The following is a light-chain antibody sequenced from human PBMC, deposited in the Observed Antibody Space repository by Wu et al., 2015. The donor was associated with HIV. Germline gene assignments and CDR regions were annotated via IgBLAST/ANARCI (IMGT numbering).Light chain of an antibody. CDR3: QQYNNWPRT. CDR1: QNISSN. V-gene: IGKV3-15*01. Sequence: EIVVTQSPATLSVSPGERATLPCRASQNISSNLAWYQQKPGQAPRLLIIGASTRATGIPTRFSGSGSGTEFTLTINSIQSEDFAVYYCQQYNNWPRTFGQGTKVEIK. CDR2: GAS. J-gene: IGKJ1*01.